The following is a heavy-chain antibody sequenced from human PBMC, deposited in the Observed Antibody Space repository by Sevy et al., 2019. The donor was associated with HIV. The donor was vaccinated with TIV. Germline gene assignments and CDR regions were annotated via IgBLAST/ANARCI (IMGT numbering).Heavy chain of an antibody. CDR2: IKQDGSEK. CDR1: GFTFSSYW. Sequence: GGSLRLSCAASGFTFSSYWMSWVRQAPGKGLEWVANIKQDGSEKNYVDSVKGRFTISRDNAKNSLYLQMNSLRAEDTAVYYCARDSRYCSGGSCYPGYYYYGMDVWGQGTTVTVSS. CDR3: ARDSRYCSGGSCYPGYYYYGMDV. J-gene: IGHJ6*02. V-gene: IGHV3-7*01. D-gene: IGHD2-15*01.